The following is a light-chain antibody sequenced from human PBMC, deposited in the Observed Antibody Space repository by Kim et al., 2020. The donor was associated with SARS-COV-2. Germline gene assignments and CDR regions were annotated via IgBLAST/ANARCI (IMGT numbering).Light chain of an antibody. J-gene: IGKJ3*01. V-gene: IGKV1-33*01. CDR1: QDISNY. CDR3: QQYDNLPLT. Sequence: DIQMTQSPSSLSASVGDRVTITCQESQDISNYLNWYQQKPGKAPKLLIYDASNLETGVPSRFSGSGSGTDFTFTIRSLQPEDIATYYCQQYDNLPLTFGPGTKWIS. CDR2: DAS.